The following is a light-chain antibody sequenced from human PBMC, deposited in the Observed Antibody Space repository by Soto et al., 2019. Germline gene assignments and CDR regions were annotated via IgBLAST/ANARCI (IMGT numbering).Light chain of an antibody. V-gene: IGKV1-5*03. J-gene: IGKJ2*01. Sequence: DIQMTQSPSTLSASVGDRVTITCRASQSVSKWLGWYQQKPGKAPKLLIYKASSLESGVPSRFSGSGSETEFTLTIKSLQPDDFGIYHCQQYNSYPYSFAQGPKLEIK. CDR2: KAS. CDR3: QQYNSYPYS. CDR1: QSVSKW.